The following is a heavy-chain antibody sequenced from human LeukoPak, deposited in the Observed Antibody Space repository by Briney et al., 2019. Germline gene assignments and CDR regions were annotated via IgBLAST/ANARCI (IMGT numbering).Heavy chain of an antibody. CDR3: ARGPRLQKTPFDY. CDR1: GGSFSGYY. J-gene: IGHJ4*02. Sequence: ASETLSLTCAVYGGSFSGYYWSWIRQPPGKGLEWIGEINHSGSTNYNPSLKSRVTISVDTSKNQFSLKLSSVAAADTAVYYCARGPRLQKTPFDYWGQGTLVTVSS. CDR2: INHSGST. V-gene: IGHV4-34*01. D-gene: IGHD6-25*01.